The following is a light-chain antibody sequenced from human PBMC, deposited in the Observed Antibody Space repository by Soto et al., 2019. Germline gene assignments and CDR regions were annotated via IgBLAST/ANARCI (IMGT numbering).Light chain of an antibody. CDR2: GVI. V-gene: IGLV2-11*01. CDR1: SSDIGGYNY. J-gene: IGLJ3*02. Sequence: QSALTQPRSVSGSPGQSVTISCTGTSSDIGGYNYVSWYQQHPGKAPKLIIYGVIHRPSGVPDRFSASKSGNTASLTISGLQSEDETDYYCCSYADNYIWVFGGGTKVTVL. CDR3: CSYADNYIWV.